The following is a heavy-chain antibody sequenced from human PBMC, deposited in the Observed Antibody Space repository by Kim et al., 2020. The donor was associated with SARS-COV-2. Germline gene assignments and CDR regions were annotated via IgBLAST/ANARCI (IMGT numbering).Heavy chain of an antibody. CDR2: ISWNSGSI. V-gene: IGHV3-9*01. J-gene: IGHJ4*02. CDR1: GFTFDDYA. D-gene: IGHD6-19*01. CDR3: AKVALGQWLAFDY. Sequence: GGSLRLSCAASGFTFDDYAMHWVRQAPGKGLEWVSGISWNSGSIGYADSVKGRFTISRDNAKNSLYLQMNSLRAEDTALYYCAKVALGQWLAFDYWGQGT.